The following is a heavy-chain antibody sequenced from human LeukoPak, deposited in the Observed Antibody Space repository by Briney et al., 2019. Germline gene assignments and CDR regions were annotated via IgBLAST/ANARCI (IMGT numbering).Heavy chain of an antibody. CDR1: GFTFSNAW. CDR2: IKSKTGGGTT. D-gene: IGHD6-19*01. J-gene: IGHJ4*02. Sequence: GGSLRLSCAASGFTFSNAWMSWVRQAPGKGLDWVGRIKSKTGGGTTDYAAPVKGRFTISRDDSKNTLYLQMNSLKTEDTAVYYFTSCAMAVYSSGWAGTFDYWGQGTLVMVSA. CDR3: TSCAMAVYSSGWAGTFDY. V-gene: IGHV3-15*01.